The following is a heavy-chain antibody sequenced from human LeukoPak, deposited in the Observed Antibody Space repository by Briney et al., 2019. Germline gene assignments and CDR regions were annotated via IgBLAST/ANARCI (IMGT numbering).Heavy chain of an antibody. Sequence: GGSLRLSCAASGFTFSSFAMSCVRQAPGKGLEWVSAISGSGSYTYYPDSVKGRFTISRDNSKNTLYLLMNSLRAEDTAVYYCAKSATGYSSAGCDYWGQGTLVTVSS. J-gene: IGHJ4*02. CDR2: ISGSGSYT. V-gene: IGHV3-23*01. CDR3: AKSATGYSSAGCDY. CDR1: GFTFSSFA. D-gene: IGHD5-18*01.